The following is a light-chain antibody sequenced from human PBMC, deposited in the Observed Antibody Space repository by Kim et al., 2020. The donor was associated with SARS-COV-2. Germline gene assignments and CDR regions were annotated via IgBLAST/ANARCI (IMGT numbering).Light chain of an antibody. V-gene: IGLV1-47*01. CDR2: DTD. J-gene: IGLJ1*01. CDR3: ATWHDSLSAYV. Sequence: GQMVTITWSGSSTNIGRNDVYWYQRVPGAAPKLISHDTDQLPTGIPDRFSGSKSGTSASLAISGLRSEDEADYYCATWHDSLSAYVFGTGTKITVL. CDR1: STNIGRND.